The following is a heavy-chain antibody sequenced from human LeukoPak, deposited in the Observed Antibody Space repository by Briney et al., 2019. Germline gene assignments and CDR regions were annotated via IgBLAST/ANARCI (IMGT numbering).Heavy chain of an antibody. Sequence: PGGSLRLSCAASGFTFSSYAMSWVPQAPGKGLEWVSTTSGSGGSTYYADSVKGRFTISRDNSKNTLYLQINSLRAEDTAVYYCARVSYYYDSSGYYPSFFDYWGEGTLVTVSS. D-gene: IGHD3-22*01. CDR3: ARVSYYYDSSGYYPSFFDY. J-gene: IGHJ4*02. CDR2: TSGSGGST. CDR1: GFTFSSYA. V-gene: IGHV3-23*01.